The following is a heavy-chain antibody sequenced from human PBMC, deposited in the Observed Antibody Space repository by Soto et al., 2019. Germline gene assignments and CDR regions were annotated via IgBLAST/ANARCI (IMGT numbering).Heavy chain of an antibody. CDR3: SRETVWCGESPKS. V-gene: IGHV3-74*01. Sequence: EVQLVESGGGSVQTGGSLRISCAASGFTFGSYWMDWVRQAPGTGLVWVSRINGDGRSTTYAYSVKGRFTISRDNEANTMYLQMNSLRADDTAVYYCSRETVWCGESPKSGGPGTLVTVSS. CDR1: GFTFGSYW. D-gene: IGHD3-10*01. CDR2: INGDGRST. J-gene: IGHJ4*02.